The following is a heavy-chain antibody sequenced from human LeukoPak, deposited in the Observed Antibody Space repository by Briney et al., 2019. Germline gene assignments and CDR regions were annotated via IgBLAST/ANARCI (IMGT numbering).Heavy chain of an antibody. Sequence: PGGSLRLSCAASGFTFSSYWMSWVRQAPGKGLEWVANIKQDGSEKDYVDSVKGRFTISRDNAKNSLYLQMNSLRAEDTAVYYCARVWYYYDSSGYYPDYWGQGTLVTVSS. J-gene: IGHJ4*02. V-gene: IGHV3-7*01. CDR2: IKQDGSEK. D-gene: IGHD3-22*01. CDR3: ARVWYYYDSSGYYPDY. CDR1: GFTFSSYW.